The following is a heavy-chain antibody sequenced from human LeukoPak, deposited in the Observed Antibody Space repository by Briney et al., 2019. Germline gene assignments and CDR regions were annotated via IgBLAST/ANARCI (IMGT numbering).Heavy chain of an antibody. CDR3: AKYGSGSYFDY. V-gene: IGHV3-23*01. CDR2: IGGGGGGT. D-gene: IGHD3-10*01. Sequence: EGSLRLSCAASGFTFSNYAMSWVRQAPGKGLEWVSAIGGGGGGTYYADSVKGRFTISRDNSKNTLYLQMNSLRAEDTAVYYCAKYGSGSYFDYWGQGTLVTVSS. CDR1: GFTFSNYA. J-gene: IGHJ4*02.